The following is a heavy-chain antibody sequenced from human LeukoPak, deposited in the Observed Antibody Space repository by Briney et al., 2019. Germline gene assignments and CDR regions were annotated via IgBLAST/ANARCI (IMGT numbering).Heavy chain of an antibody. CDR3: AKDKIVVEPRDYYYYMDV. V-gene: IGHV3-30*02. J-gene: IGHJ6*03. CDR1: GLTFRNYG. Sequence: PGGSLRLSCAASGLTFRNYGMHWVRQAPGKGLEWVAFIRYDGSNKYYADSVKGRFTISRDNSKNTLFLQMNSLSTEDTAVYYCAKDKIVVEPRDYYYYMDVWGKGTTVTIPS. D-gene: IGHD2-15*01. CDR2: IRYDGSNK.